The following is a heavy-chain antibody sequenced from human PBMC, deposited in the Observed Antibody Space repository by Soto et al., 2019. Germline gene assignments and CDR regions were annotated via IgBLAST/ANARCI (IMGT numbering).Heavy chain of an antibody. J-gene: IGHJ5*02. V-gene: IGHV4-30-4*01. D-gene: IGHD2-21*01. CDR3: ARAGVEMPTNSVP. CDR1: GGSISSGDYY. Sequence: PSETLSLTCTVSGGSISSGDYYWSWIRQPPGKGLEWIGYIYYSGSTYYNPSLKSRVTISVDTSKNQFSLKLSSVTAADTAVYYCARAGVEMPTNSVPSRPGTLVSVSS. CDR2: IYYSGST.